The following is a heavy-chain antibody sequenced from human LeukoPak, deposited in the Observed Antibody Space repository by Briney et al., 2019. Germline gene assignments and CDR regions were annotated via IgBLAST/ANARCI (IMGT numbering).Heavy chain of an antibody. CDR2: IYYSGST. V-gene: IGHV4-59*01. Sequence: TSETLSLACTVSGGSISSYYWSWIRQPPGKGLEWIGYIYYSGSTNYNPSLKSRVTISVDTSKNQFSLKLSSVTAADTAVYYCARVHSSGYYSYYYYGMDVWGQGTTVTVSS. CDR1: GGSISSYY. CDR3: ARVHSSGYYSYYYYGMDV. D-gene: IGHD3-22*01. J-gene: IGHJ6*02.